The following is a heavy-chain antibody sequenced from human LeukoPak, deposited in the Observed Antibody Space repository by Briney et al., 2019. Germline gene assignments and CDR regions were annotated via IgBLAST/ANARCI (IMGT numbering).Heavy chain of an antibody. CDR2: ISWNSGSI. Sequence: PGGSLRLSCAASGFTFDDYAMHWVRQAPGKGLEWVSGISWNSGSIGYADSVKGRFTISRDNDKNSLYLQMNSLRAEDTALYYCAKDVSSSGYMDVWGKGTTVTVSS. D-gene: IGHD6-6*01. J-gene: IGHJ6*03. CDR3: AKDVSSSGYMDV. CDR1: GFTFDDYA. V-gene: IGHV3-9*01.